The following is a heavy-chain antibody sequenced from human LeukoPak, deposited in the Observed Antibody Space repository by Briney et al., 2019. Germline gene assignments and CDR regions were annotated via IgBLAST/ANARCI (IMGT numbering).Heavy chain of an antibody. J-gene: IGHJ1*01. D-gene: IGHD3-3*01. V-gene: IGHV3-23*01. CDR2: ISGSGGGT. CDR3: ASRVLLQH. Sequence: GGSLRLSCAASGFTFSSYAMSWVRQAPGKGLEWVSAISGSGGGTNYAASVKGRFTISRDNSKNTLFLQMNSLRVEDTAVYYCASRVLLQHWGQGTLVTVSS. CDR1: GFTFSSYA.